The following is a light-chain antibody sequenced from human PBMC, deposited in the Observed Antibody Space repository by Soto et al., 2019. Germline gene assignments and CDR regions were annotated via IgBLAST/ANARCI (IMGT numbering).Light chain of an antibody. CDR3: SSYAGSTPVV. CDR1: SSDVGGYKY. Sequence: QSVLTQPASVSGSPGQSITISCTGTSSDVGGYKYVSWYQQYPGKAPKVMIYEVNNRPSGVSNRFSGSKSGNTASLTISGLQAEDEADYYCSSYAGSTPVVFGGGTKVTVL. V-gene: IGLV2-14*01. J-gene: IGLJ2*01. CDR2: EVN.